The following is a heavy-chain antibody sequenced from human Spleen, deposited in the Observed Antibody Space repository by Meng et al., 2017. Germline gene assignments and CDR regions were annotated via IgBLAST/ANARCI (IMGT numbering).Heavy chain of an antibody. D-gene: IGHD6-13*01. Sequence: QVQLVQSAAEVKTPGASVKVSCKASGYTYTDYQTDWVRQAPGQGLEWMGWIHPSGHPTYAEKFQGRVTMTIDTSTTTASMELRSLRYDDAALYCGVKHSRDGSLDYWGQGTLVTVSS. V-gene: IGHV1-18*01. CDR2: IHPSGHP. CDR3: VKHSRDGSLDY. J-gene: IGHJ4*02. CDR1: GYTYTDYQ.